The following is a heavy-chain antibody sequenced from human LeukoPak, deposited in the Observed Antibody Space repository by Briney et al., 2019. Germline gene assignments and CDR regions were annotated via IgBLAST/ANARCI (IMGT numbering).Heavy chain of an antibody. V-gene: IGHV4-59*08. D-gene: IGHD5-12*01. CDR3: ARMGGYSGYATH. CDR2: IYSSGSA. CDR1: GGSISAYY. J-gene: IGHJ4*02. Sequence: PSETLSLTCTISGGSISAYYWSWIRQPPGKGLEWIGYIYSSGSANYNPSLKSRVTMSVDTSKNQCSLKLSSVTAADTAMYYCARMGGYSGYATHWGQGTLVTVSS.